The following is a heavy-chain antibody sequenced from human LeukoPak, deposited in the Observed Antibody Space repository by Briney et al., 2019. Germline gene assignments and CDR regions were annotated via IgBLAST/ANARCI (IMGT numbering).Heavy chain of an antibody. CDR3: VKGSYYDSSGYYFVPFDY. D-gene: IGHD3-22*01. J-gene: IGHJ4*02. V-gene: IGHV3-30-3*01. Sequence: GGSLRLSCAASGFTFSSYPMYWVRQAPGKGLECVAVISYDGSNKYYADSVKGRFTISRDNSKNTLYLQMNSLRAEDTAVYYCVKGSYYDSSGYYFVPFDYWGQGTLVTASS. CDR2: ISYDGSNK. CDR1: GFTFSSYP.